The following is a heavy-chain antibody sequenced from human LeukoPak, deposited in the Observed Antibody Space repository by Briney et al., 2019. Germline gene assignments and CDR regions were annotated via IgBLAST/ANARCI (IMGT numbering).Heavy chain of an antibody. V-gene: IGHV3-30-3*01. CDR1: GFTFSSYA. Sequence: GRSLRLSCAASGFTFSSYAMHWVRQAPGKGLEWVAVISYDGSNKYYADSVKGRFTTSRDNSKNTLYLQMNSLRAEDTAVYYCASSSDPYYDFWSGYEYWGQGTLVTVSS. D-gene: IGHD3-3*01. J-gene: IGHJ4*02. CDR3: ASSSDPYYDFWSGYEY. CDR2: ISYDGSNK.